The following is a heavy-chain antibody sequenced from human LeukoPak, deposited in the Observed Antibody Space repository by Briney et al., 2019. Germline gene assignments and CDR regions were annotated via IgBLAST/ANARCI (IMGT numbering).Heavy chain of an antibody. Sequence: ASVKVSCKASGYTFTGYYMHWVRQAPGQGLEWMGWINPNSGGTNYAQKFQGWVTMTRDTSTSTVYMELSSLRSEDTAVYYCARWASGYSYGAPDYWGQGTLVTVSS. CDR3: ARWASGYSYGAPDY. J-gene: IGHJ4*02. CDR1: GYTFTGYY. V-gene: IGHV1-2*04. CDR2: INPNSGGT. D-gene: IGHD5-18*01.